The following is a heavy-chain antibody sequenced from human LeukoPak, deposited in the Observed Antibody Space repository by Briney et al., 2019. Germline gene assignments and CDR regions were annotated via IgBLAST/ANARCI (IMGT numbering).Heavy chain of an antibody. CDR1: GYTFTGYY. CDR2: INPNSGGT. Sequence: ASVKVSCKASGYTFTGYYMHWVRQAPGQGLEWMGWINPNSGGTNYAQKFQGRVTMTRNTSISTAYMELSSLRSEDTAVYYCARRPGGSYYYYGMDVWGQGTTVTVSS. V-gene: IGHV1-2*02. D-gene: IGHD4-23*01. CDR3: ARRPGGSYYYYGMDV. J-gene: IGHJ6*02.